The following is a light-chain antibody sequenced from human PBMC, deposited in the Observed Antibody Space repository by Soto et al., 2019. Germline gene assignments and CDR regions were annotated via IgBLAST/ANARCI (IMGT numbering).Light chain of an antibody. CDR2: DVS. J-gene: IGLJ3*02. Sequence: QSALTQPRSVSGSPGPSVTISFTGTSSDIGGYNHVSWYQQHPGKPPNLIIYDVSQRTSGVPDRFSGSKSGNSASLTISGLQAEDEADYYCCSFADRDTRVFGGGTKVTVL. CDR1: SSDIGGYNH. V-gene: IGLV2-11*01. CDR3: CSFADRDTRV.